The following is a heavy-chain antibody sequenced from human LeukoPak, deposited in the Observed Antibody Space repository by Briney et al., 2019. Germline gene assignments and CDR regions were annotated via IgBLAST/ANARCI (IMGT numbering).Heavy chain of an antibody. J-gene: IGHJ5*02. Sequence: GGSLRLSCAASGFTFSNYVMIWVRQAPGKGLEWVSGITASGDSTYYGDSVKGRFTISRDNAKNTLYLQMNSLRAEDTAVYYCARENYYDSSGYWGFGWFDPWGQGTLVTVSS. CDR1: GFTFSNYV. D-gene: IGHD3-22*01. V-gene: IGHV3-23*01. CDR3: ARENYYDSSGYWGFGWFDP. CDR2: ITASGDST.